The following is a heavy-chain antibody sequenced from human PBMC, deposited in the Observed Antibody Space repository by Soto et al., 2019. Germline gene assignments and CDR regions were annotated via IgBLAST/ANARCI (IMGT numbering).Heavy chain of an antibody. Sequence: QVQLQQWGAGLLKPSETLSLTCAVYGGPFSGYYWSWIRQSPGKGLEWIGEINHLGTTNYNPSLKSRVTIAVDRSNTQFSLTWSSVTSADTAVYYCATRGGGRYPFYFDYWGHGTLVTVSS. D-gene: IGHD1-26*01. J-gene: IGHJ4*01. CDR3: ATRGGGRYPFYFDY. CDR2: INHLGTT. V-gene: IGHV4-34*01. CDR1: GGPFSGYY.